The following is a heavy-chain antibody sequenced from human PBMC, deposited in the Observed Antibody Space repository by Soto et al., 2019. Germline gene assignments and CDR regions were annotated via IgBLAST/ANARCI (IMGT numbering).Heavy chain of an antibody. CDR3: ARGGNGRYYYYGVDV. V-gene: IGHV4-61*01. CDR2: THDSGST. Sequence: QAQLQESGPGLVKPSETLSLTCNVSGASVSSGSYYWSWIRQPPGKGLQWIGYTHDSGSTKYNPSLKSRVTISVDTSNNQFSLKLSSVTAADTALYYCARGGNGRYYYYGVDVWGQGTTVTVSS. CDR1: GASVSSGSYY. J-gene: IGHJ6*02. D-gene: IGHD4-4*01.